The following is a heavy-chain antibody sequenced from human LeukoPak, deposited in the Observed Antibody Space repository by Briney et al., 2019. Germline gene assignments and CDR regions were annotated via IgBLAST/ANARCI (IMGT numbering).Heavy chain of an antibody. D-gene: IGHD6-13*01. CDR2: IIPIFGTA. Sequence: SVKVSCKASAFPFTTYGFSWVRQAPGQGLEWMGRIIPIFGTANYAQKFQGRVTITTDESTSTAYMDLSSLRSEDTAVYYCACFQGSGSPFDYRGQGTLVTVSS. J-gene: IGHJ4*02. CDR1: AFPFTTYG. V-gene: IGHV1-69*05. CDR3: ACFQGSGSPFDY.